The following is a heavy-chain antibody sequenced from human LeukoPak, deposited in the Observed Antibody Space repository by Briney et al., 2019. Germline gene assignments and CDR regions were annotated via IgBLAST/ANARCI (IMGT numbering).Heavy chain of an antibody. CDR3: ARMKGYSYGYVLSASGRYWFDP. CDR2: INHSGST. V-gene: IGHV4-34*01. Sequence: PSETLSLTCTVSGGSISSYYWSWIRQPPGKGLEWIGEINHSGSTNYNPSLKSRVTISVDTSKNQFSLKLSSVTAADTAVYYCARMKGYSYGYVLSASGRYWFDPWGQGTLVTVSS. J-gene: IGHJ5*02. D-gene: IGHD5-18*01. CDR1: GGSISSYY.